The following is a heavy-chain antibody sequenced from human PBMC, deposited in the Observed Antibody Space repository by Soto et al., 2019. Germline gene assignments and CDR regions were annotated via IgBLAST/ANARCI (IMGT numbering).Heavy chain of an antibody. CDR3: ARQEYCSSTSCYLVSRHYYYMDV. CDR1: GGSISSSSYY. D-gene: IGHD2-2*01. J-gene: IGHJ6*03. Sequence: PSETLSLTCTVSGGSISSSSYYWGWIRQPPGKGLEWIGSIYYSGSTYYNPSLKSRVTISVDTSKNQFSLKLSSVTAADTAVYYCARQEYCSSTSCYLVSRHYYYMDVWGKGTTVTVSS. V-gene: IGHV4-39*01. CDR2: IYYSGST.